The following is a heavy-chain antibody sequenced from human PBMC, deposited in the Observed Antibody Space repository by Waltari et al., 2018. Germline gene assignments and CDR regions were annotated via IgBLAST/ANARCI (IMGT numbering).Heavy chain of an antibody. CDR3: ARGGSGSYMGSFDI. V-gene: IGHV4-38-2*01. J-gene: IGHJ3*02. CDR1: GYSISNGYY. Sequence: QVQLQESGPGLVKPSETLSLTCAVSGYSISNGYYWSWIRQPPGKGLEWIGGIYHTGTTYYNASPKSRVTISVDTSKNQFSLNLSFVTAADTALYFCARGGSGSYMGSFDIWGQGPMVTVSS. CDR2: IYHTGTT. D-gene: IGHD1-26*01.